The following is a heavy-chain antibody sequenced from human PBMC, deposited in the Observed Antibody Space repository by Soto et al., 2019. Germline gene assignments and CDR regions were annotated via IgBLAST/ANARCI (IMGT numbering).Heavy chain of an antibody. D-gene: IGHD6-19*01. V-gene: IGHV1-2*04. CDR2: VNPNSGGT. CDR3: VTSRVSIAVAGETEYYFDY. CDR1: GYTFTGYY. J-gene: IGHJ4*02. Sequence: ASVKVSCKASGYTFTGYYIHWVRQAPGQGLEWMGWVNPNSGGTNYAQKFQGWVTMTRDTSISTAYMELSRLRSDDTAVYYCVTSRVSIAVAGETEYYFDYWGQGTLVTVSS.